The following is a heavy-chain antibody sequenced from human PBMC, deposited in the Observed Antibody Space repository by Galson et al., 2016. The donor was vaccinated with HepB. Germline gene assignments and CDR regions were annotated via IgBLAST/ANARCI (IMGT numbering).Heavy chain of an antibody. CDR3: ARGRGDDKGDPRGSFNYYFGMDV. D-gene: IGHD4-17*01. J-gene: IGHJ6*02. CDR2: VNHSGSS. V-gene: IGHV4-34*01. CDR1: GVSFSNYY. Sequence: SETLSLTCAVYGVSFSNYYWNWIRQSPGKGLEWIGEVNHSGSSNYNPSLKSRVTISVDSSKNQFSLNLRSVTAADTAVYYCARGRGDDKGDPRGSFNYYFGMDVWGQGTTVTVSS.